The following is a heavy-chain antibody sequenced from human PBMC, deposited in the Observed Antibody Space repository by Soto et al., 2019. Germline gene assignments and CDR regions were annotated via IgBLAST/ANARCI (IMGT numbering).Heavy chain of an antibody. CDR2: IRSKANSYAT. V-gene: IGHV3-73*01. J-gene: IGHJ4*02. CDR3: TIRNTELGIEVGFDY. D-gene: IGHD7-27*01. Sequence: GGSLRLSCAASGFTFSGAAMHWVRQASGKGLEWVGRIRSKANSYATAYAASVKGRFTISRDDSKNTAYLQMNSLKTEDTAVYYCTIRNTELGIEVGFDYWGQGTLVTVSS. CDR1: GFTFSGAA.